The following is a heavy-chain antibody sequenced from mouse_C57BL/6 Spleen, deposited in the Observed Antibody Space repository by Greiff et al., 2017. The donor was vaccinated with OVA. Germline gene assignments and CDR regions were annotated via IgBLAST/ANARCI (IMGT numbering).Heavy chain of an antibody. Sequence: VQLQQSVAELVRPGASVKFSCTASGFNFKNTYMHWVKQRPEQGLEWIGRIGPANGNTKYAPKFQGQVTITADTSSNTVYLQLSSLTSEDTAIYYCARNYYGSSWFAYWGQGTLVTVSA. D-gene: IGHD1-1*01. CDR3: ARNYYGSSWFAY. J-gene: IGHJ3*01. CDR2: IGPANGNT. CDR1: GFNFKNTY. V-gene: IGHV14-3*01.